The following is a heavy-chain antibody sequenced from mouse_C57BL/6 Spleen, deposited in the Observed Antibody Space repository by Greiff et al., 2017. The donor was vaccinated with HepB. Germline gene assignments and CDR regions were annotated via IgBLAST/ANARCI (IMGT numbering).Heavy chain of an antibody. D-gene: IGHD2-2*01. Sequence: QVHVKQSGAELARPGASVKMSCKASGYTFTSYTMHWVKQRPGQGLEWIGYINPSSGYTKYNQKFKDKATLTADKSSSTAYMQLSSLTSEDSAVYYCARHLWLRYFDVWGTGTTVTVSS. V-gene: IGHV1-4*01. CDR3: ARHLWLRYFDV. CDR1: GYTFTSYT. CDR2: INPSSGYT. J-gene: IGHJ1*03.